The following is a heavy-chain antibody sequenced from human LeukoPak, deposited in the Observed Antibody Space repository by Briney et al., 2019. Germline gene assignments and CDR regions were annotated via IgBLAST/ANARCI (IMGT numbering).Heavy chain of an antibody. Sequence: PSETLSLTCTVSGGSISSSSYYWGWIRQPPGKGLEWIGSIYYSGSTYYNPSLKSRVTISVDTSKNQFSLKLSSVTAADTAVYYCARPPPVAAAGVDYWGQGPLVTVPS. CDR3: ARPPPVAAAGVDY. J-gene: IGHJ4*02. V-gene: IGHV4-39*07. CDR1: GGSISSSSYY. CDR2: IYYSGST. D-gene: IGHD6-13*01.